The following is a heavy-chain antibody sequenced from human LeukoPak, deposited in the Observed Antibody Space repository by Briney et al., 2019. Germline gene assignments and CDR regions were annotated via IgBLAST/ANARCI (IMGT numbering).Heavy chain of an antibody. CDR3: ARHKYNLALLNWFDP. CDR2: IYYSGST. Sequence: KASETLSLTCTVSGGSISSSSYYWGWIRQPPGKGLEWIGSIYYSGSTYYNPSLKSRVTISVDTSKNQFSLKLSSVTAADTAVYYCARHKYNLALLNWFDPWGQGTLVTVSS. V-gene: IGHV4-39*01. J-gene: IGHJ5*02. D-gene: IGHD1-14*01. CDR1: GGSISSSSYY.